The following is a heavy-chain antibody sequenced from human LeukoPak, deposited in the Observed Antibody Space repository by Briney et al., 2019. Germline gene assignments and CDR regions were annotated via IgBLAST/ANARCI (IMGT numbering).Heavy chain of an antibody. V-gene: IGHV3-9*01. D-gene: IGHD1-14*01. CDR2: ISWNSGSI. CDR3: AKDIATGNRLYYFDY. J-gene: IGHJ4*02. Sequence: GGSLRLSCVGSGFTFDDYAIHWVRQAPGKGLEWVSGISWNSGSIGYADSVKGRFTISRDNAKNSLYLQMNSLRAEDTALYYCAKDIATGNRLYYFDYWGQGTLVTVSS. CDR1: GFTFDDYA.